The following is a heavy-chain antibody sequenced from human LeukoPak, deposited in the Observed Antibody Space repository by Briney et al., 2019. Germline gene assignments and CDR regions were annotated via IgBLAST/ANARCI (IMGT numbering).Heavy chain of an antibody. CDR2: IIPIFGTA. V-gene: IGHV1-69*13. D-gene: IGHD6-6*01. CDR1: GGTFSSYA. J-gene: IGHJ5*02. CDR3: ARDLGSSSFNWFDP. Sequence: ASVKVSCKASGGTFSSYAISWVRQAPGQGLEWMGGIIPIFGTANYAQKFQGRVTITADESTSTAYMGLSSLRSEDTAVYYCARDLGSSSFNWFDPWGQGTLVTVSS.